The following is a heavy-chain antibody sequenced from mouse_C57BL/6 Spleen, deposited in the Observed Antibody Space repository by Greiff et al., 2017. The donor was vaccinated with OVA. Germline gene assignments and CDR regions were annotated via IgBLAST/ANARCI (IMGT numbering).Heavy chain of an antibody. D-gene: IGHD1-1*01. CDR1: GYTFTSYW. CDR2: IYPGSGST. Sequence: QVQLQQPGAELVKPGASVKLSCKASGYTFTSYWITWVKQRPGQGLEWIGDIYPGSGSTNYNEKFKSKATLTVDTSSSTAYMQLSSLTSEDSAVYYCARDAITTVVAPFAYWGQGTLVTVSA. J-gene: IGHJ3*01. V-gene: IGHV1-55*01. CDR3: ARDAITTVVAPFAY.